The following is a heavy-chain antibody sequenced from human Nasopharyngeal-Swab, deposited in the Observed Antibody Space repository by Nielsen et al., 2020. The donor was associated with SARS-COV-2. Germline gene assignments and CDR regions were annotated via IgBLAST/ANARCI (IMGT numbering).Heavy chain of an antibody. J-gene: IGHJ6*04. CDR2: ISGSGDTT. Sequence: GESLKIYCAASGFTFSSYAMSWVRQAPGKGLEWVSIISGSGDTTYYADSVKDRFTISRDNSKNTLYMQTNSLRVEDTAVYYCAKAPYLRGLDVWGKGTTVTVSS. D-gene: IGHD2-21*01. V-gene: IGHV3-23*01. CDR3: AKAPYLRGLDV. CDR1: GFTFSSYA.